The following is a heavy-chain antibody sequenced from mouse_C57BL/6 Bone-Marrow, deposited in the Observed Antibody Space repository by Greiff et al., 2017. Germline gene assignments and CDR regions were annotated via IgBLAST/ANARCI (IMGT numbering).Heavy chain of an antibody. J-gene: IGHJ3*01. CDR3: ARVGSLAWFAY. Sequence: EVQLVESGGGLVKPGGSLKLSCAASGFTFSDYGMHWVRQAPEKGLEWVAYISSGSSTIYYADTVKGRFTISRDNAKNTLFLQMTRLRSEDTAMYYCARVGSLAWFAYWGQGTLVTVSA. CDR2: ISSGSSTI. CDR1: GFTFSDYG. V-gene: IGHV5-17*01.